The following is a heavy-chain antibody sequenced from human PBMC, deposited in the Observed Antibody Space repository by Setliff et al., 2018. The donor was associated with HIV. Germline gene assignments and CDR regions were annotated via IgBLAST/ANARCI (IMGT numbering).Heavy chain of an antibody. CDR1: GFTFSTHA. CDR3: TTGDTTPIYPNYMDV. D-gene: IGHD2-21*02. CDR2: ISDSGDGT. J-gene: IGHJ6*03. V-gene: IGHV3-23*01. Sequence: PGGSLRLSCAASGFTFSTHAMSWVRQAPGKGLEWVSAISDSGDGTYYAGSVRGRFTISRDNAKNTLYLQMNSLRAEDTAVYYCTTGDTTPIYPNYMDVWGKGTTVTVSS.